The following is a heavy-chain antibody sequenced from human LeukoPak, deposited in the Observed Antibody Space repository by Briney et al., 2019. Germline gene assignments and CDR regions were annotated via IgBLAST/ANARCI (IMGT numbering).Heavy chain of an antibody. CDR3: ARDSEFFAARPFW. CDR1: GGTFSSYA. D-gene: IGHD6-6*01. CDR2: IIPILGTA. V-gene: IGHV1-69*01. Sequence: SVKVSCKASGGTFSSYAISWVRQAPGQGLEWMGGIIPILGTANYAQKLQGRVTITADESTSTAYMELSSLRSEDTAVYYCARDSEFFAARPFWWGQGTLVTVSS. J-gene: IGHJ4*02.